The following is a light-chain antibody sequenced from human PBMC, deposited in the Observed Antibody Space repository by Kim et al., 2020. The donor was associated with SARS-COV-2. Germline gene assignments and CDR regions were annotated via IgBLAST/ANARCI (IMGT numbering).Light chain of an antibody. V-gene: IGLV3-19*01. CDR2: GKN. CDR1: SRRRYY. CDR3: NSRDSSGNHLV. J-gene: IGLJ2*01. Sequence: ALGQTVRITCQGDSRRRYYASWYQQKRGQAPVLVIYGKNNRPSGIPDRFSGSSSGNTASLTITGAQAEDEADYYCNSRDSSGNHLVFGGGTQLTVL.